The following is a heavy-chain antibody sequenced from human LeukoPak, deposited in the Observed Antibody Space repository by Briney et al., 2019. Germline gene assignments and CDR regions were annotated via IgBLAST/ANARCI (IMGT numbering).Heavy chain of an antibody. D-gene: IGHD3-10*01. Sequence: PSETLSLTCVVSGYSISSGYYWAWVRQPPGKGLEWIASIYHSGSTYYNPSLKSRVTISVDTSKNQFSLNFNSVTAADTAVYYCARVGSGSRQDYYYYGLDVWGQGTLVAVSS. V-gene: IGHV4-38-2*01. CDR3: ARVGSGSRQDYYYYGLDV. CDR1: GYSISSGYY. J-gene: IGHJ6*02. CDR2: IYHSGST.